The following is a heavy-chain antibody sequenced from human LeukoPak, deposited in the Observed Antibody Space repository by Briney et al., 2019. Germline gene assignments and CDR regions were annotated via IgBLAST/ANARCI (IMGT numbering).Heavy chain of an antibody. Sequence: GGSLRLSGAASGITISSNYMSWVRRAPGKGLEWVSVMYSDSRTYYADSVKGRFTISRDNSKNTLYLEMNSLRAEDTAVYYCARSNCNSCYLGVWYYFDYWGQGALVTVSS. CDR3: ARSNCNSCYLGVWYYFDY. V-gene: IGHV3-66*01. CDR2: MYSDSRT. J-gene: IGHJ4*02. D-gene: IGHD1/OR15-1a*01. CDR1: GITISSNY.